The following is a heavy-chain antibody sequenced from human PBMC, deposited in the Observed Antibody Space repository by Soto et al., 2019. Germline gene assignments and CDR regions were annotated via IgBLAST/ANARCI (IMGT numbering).Heavy chain of an antibody. CDR1: GYSFTSYW. Sequence: ESLKISCKGSGYSFTSYWIGWVRQMPGKGLEWMGIIYPGDSDTRYSPSFQGQVTGSADKSISTAYLQWSSLKASDTAMYYCARQEAPGYSSSWYRRIPDWFDPWGQGTLVTVSS. CDR2: IYPGDSDT. D-gene: IGHD6-13*01. V-gene: IGHV5-51*01. J-gene: IGHJ5*02. CDR3: ARQEAPGYSSSWYRRIPDWFDP.